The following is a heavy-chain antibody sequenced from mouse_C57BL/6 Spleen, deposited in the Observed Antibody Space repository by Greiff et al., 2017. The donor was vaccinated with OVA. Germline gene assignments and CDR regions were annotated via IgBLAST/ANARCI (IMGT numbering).Heavy chain of an antibody. CDR2: IRNKANGYTT. CDR3: ARYSGAGYYAMDY. CDR1: GFTFTDYY. D-gene: IGHD3-1*01. V-gene: IGHV7-3*01. J-gene: IGHJ4*01. Sequence: DVMLVESGGGLVQPGGSLSLSCAASGFTFTDYYMSWVRQPPGKALEWVGFIRNKANGYTTEYSASVKGRFTISRDNSKSILYLQMNALRADDSASSYCARYSGAGYYAMDYWVQGTSVTVSS.